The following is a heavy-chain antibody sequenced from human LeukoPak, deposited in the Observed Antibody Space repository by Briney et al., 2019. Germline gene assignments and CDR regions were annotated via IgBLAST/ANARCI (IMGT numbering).Heavy chain of an antibody. CDR3: ARGRLLVVVPAATGDY. V-gene: IGHV3-7*01. CDR2: IKQDGSEK. J-gene: IGHJ4*02. D-gene: IGHD2-2*01. CDR1: GFTFSSDW. Sequence: PGGSLRLSCAASGFTFSSDWMSWVRQAPGKGLEWVANIKQDGSEKYYVDSVKGRFTISRDNAKNSLYLQMNSLRAEDTAVYYCARGRLLVVVPAATGDYWGQGTLVTVSS.